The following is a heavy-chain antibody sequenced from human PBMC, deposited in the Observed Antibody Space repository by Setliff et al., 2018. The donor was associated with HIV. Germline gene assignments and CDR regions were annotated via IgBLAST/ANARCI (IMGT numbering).Heavy chain of an antibody. CDR2: IKQDAGEI. V-gene: IGHV3-7*03. J-gene: IGHJ4*02. D-gene: IGHD5-18*01. Sequence: GGSLRLSCVASGFSFGSYWMTWVRQAPGKGLEWVANIKQDAGEIYYVDSVKGRFTVSRDNARNSLYLQLNSPRVEDTAVYYCARSLTHGFSYGYWDSWGQGAQVTVSS. CDR1: GFSFGSYW. CDR3: ARSLTHGFSYGYWDS.